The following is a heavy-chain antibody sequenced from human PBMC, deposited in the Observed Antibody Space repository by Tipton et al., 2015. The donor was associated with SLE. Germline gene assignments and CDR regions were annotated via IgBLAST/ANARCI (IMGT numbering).Heavy chain of an antibody. CDR3: ARAHYDFWSGYYTGMAYFYY. V-gene: IGHV4-59*01. Sequence: TLSLTCTVSGGSISSYYWSWIRQPPGKGLEWIGYIYYSGSTNYNPSLKSRVTISVDTSKNQFSRKLSFVTAADTAVYYCARAHYDFWSGYYTGMAYFYYVGQGTLVTVSS. CDR1: GGSISSYY. D-gene: IGHD3-3*01. CDR2: IYYSGST. J-gene: IGHJ4*02.